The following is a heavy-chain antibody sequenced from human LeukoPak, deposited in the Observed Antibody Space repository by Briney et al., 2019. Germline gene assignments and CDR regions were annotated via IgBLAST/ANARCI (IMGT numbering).Heavy chain of an antibody. CDR1: GYTFNRYG. D-gene: IGHD4-11*01. V-gene: IGHV1-18*01. J-gene: IGHJ4*02. CDR2: ISAYSGNT. CDR3: ARTHDYDNFPDY. Sequence: GASVKVSSKASGYTFNRYGFSWVRQAPGQGLECLGWISAYSGNTKYAQNFQDRVTMTTDASTSTAYMELRSLTSDDTAVYFCARTHDYDNFPDYWGQGTLVAVSS.